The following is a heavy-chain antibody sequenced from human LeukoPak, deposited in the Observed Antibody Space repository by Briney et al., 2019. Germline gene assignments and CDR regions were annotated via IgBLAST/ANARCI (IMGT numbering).Heavy chain of an antibody. CDR2: IWYDGSNK. J-gene: IGHJ3*02. V-gene: IGHV3-33*06. CDR1: GFTFSSYG. Sequence: PGGSLRLSCAASGFTFSSYGMHWVRQAPGKGLEWVAVIWYDGSNKYYADSVKGRFTISRDNSKNTLYLQMNSLRAEDTAVYYCAKRWDIVVVPAAPDDAFDIWGQGTMVTVSS. D-gene: IGHD2-2*01. CDR3: AKRWDIVVVPAAPDDAFDI.